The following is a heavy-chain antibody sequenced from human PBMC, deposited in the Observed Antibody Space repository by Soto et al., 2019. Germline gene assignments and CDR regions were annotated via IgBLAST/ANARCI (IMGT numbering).Heavy chain of an antibody. Sequence: ASVKVSCKASGYTFTSYYMHWVRQAPGQGLEWTGIINPSGCSTSYAQKFQGRVTMTRDTSTSTVYMELSSLRSEDTAVYYCARDLRLLTGTIGFGMDVWGQGTTVTVSS. D-gene: IGHD1-1*01. J-gene: IGHJ6*02. CDR3: ARDLRLLTGTIGFGMDV. V-gene: IGHV1-46*01. CDR2: INPSGCST. CDR1: GYTFTSYY.